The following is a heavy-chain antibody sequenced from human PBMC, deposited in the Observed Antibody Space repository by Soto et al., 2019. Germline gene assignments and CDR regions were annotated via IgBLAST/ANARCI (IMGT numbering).Heavy chain of an antibody. V-gene: IGHV3-30*03. Sequence: GGPLRLSCAASGFTFRSYGRHWVRQAPGKGLEWVAVISYDGSNKYYADSVKGRFTISRDNSKNTLYLQMNSLRAEDTAVYYCASAAREYYYYGMDVWGQGTTVTVSS. J-gene: IGHJ6*02. CDR2: ISYDGSNK. CDR1: GFTFRSYG. CDR3: ASAAREYYYYGMDV.